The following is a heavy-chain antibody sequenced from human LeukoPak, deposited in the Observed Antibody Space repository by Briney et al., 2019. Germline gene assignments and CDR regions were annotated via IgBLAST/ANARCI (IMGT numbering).Heavy chain of an antibody. CDR3: AKVGARGCSSSTCFIY. CDR1: GFTFRSYA. D-gene: IGHD2-2*01. V-gene: IGHV3-23*01. CDR2: ISGSGDTT. J-gene: IGHJ4*02. Sequence: GGSLRLSCAASGFTFRSYAMSWVREAPGKGLEWVSAISGSGDTTYYADSVKGRFTISRDNSKNTLYLQMNSLRPEDTAVYYCAKVGARGCSSSTCFIYWGQGTLVTVSS.